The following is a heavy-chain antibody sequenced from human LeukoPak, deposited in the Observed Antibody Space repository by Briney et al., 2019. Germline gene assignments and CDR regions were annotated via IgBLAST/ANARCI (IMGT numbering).Heavy chain of an antibody. CDR1: GYTLTELS. D-gene: IGHD6-19*01. J-gene: IGHJ1*01. Sequence: ASVKVSCKGSGYTLTELSMHWVRQAPGKGLEWMGGFDPEDGETIYAQKFQGRVTMTEDTSTDAAYMELSSLRSEDTAVYYCAIVSVVWLVSSDPEYFQHWGQGTLVTVSS. CDR2: FDPEDGET. V-gene: IGHV1-24*01. CDR3: AIVSVVWLVSSDPEYFQH.